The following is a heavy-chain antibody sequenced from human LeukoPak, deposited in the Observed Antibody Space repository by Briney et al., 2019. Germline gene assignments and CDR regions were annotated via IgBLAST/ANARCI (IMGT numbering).Heavy chain of an antibody. CDR1: GYTFTGYY. CDR3: ARHLPYSSGWDPEDY. Sequence: ASVKVSCKASGYTFTGYYMHWVRQAPAQGLEWMGWINPNSGGTNYAQKFQGRVTMIRDTSISTAYMELSRLRSDDTAVYYCARHLPYSSGWDPEDYWGQGTLVTVSS. CDR2: INPNSGGT. D-gene: IGHD6-19*01. V-gene: IGHV1-2*02. J-gene: IGHJ4*02.